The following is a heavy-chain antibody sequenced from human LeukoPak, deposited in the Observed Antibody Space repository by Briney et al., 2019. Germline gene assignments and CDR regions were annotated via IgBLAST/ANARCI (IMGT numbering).Heavy chain of an antibody. CDR1: GFTFSSYA. CDR2: TGSNGVRT. CDR3: AKDPGVVPAHYFDY. J-gene: IGHJ4*02. D-gene: IGHD2-2*01. V-gene: IGHV3-23*01. Sequence: GGSLRLSCAASGFTFSSYAMNWVRQAPGKGLEWVSATGSNGVRTFYADSVKGRFTVSRDNSKNTLSLQMNSLRAEDTAVYYCAKDPGVVPAHYFDYWGQGILVTVSS.